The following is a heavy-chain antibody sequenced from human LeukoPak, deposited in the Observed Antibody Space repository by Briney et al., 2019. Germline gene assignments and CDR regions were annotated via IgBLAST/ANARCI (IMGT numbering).Heavy chain of an antibody. CDR3: TRRGHAAVATQKDDALDI. CDR2: ISSRGAYI. CDR1: GFTFSPSS. D-gene: IGHD6-13*01. J-gene: IGHJ3*02. V-gene: IGHV3-21*01. Sequence: GGAPRLSRAAPGFTFSPSSMYRVPHSPEKRLEWFSSISSRGAYIDYADSVKGRFTISRDNAKNSVYLQMNSLRAEETAVYYCTRRGHAAVATQKDDALDIWGQGTMVTVSS.